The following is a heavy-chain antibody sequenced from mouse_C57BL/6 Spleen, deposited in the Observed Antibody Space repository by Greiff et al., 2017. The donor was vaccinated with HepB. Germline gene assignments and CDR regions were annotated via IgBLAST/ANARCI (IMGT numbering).Heavy chain of an antibody. CDR3: ASYGDGYYFDY. CDR1: GYTFTSYW. Sequence: QVQLQQPGAELVKPGASVKLSCKASGYTFTSYWMHWVKQRPGQGLEWIGMIHPNSGSTNYNEKFKSKATLTVDKSSSTAYMQLSSLTSEDSAVYYCASYGDGYYFDYWGQGTTLTVSS. D-gene: IGHD2-3*01. V-gene: IGHV1-64*01. CDR2: IHPNSGST. J-gene: IGHJ2*01.